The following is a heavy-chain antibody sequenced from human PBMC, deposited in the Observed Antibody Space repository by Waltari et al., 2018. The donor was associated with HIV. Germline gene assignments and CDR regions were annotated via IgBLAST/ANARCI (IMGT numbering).Heavy chain of an antibody. J-gene: IGHJ4*02. Sequence: QVQLVQSGAEVKKPGASVTVSCTASGYTFTGYYMHWVRQAPGQGLEWMGWINPNSGGTNYAQKFQGRVTTTRDTSISTAHMELSRLRSDDTAVYYCARADYYGSGSQDYWGQGTLVTVSS. D-gene: IGHD3-10*01. CDR2: INPNSGGT. CDR3: ARADYYGSGSQDY. V-gene: IGHV1-2*02. CDR1: GYTFTGYY.